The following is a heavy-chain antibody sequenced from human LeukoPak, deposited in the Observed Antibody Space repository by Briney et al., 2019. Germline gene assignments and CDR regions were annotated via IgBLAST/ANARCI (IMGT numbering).Heavy chain of an antibody. Sequence: ASETLSLTCTVSGGSISSYYWSWIRQPPGKGLEWIGYIYYSGSTNYNPSLESRVTISVDTSKNQFSLKLSSVTAADTAVYYCARGEGPFDPWGQGTLVTVSS. D-gene: IGHD1-26*01. CDR3: ARGEGPFDP. J-gene: IGHJ5*02. V-gene: IGHV4-59*01. CDR2: IYYSGST. CDR1: GGSISSYY.